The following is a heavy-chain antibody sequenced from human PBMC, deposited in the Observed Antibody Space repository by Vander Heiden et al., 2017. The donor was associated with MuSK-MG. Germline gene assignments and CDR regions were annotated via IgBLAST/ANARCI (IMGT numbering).Heavy chain of an antibody. CDR3: ARHGGPTEVTTEDAVDI. CDR2: ISGYNGDT. V-gene: IGHV1-18*01. D-gene: IGHD3-22*01. CDR1: GYTFTNYG. J-gene: IGHJ3*02. Sequence: QVQLVQSEAEVKKPGASVKVTCKASGYTFTNYGLSWVRQAPGRGLEWMGWISGYNGDTKDAQNLQGRLTMTTDTPTSTAYMELGSRRSDDTAMYYWARHGGPTEVTTEDAVDIWGQGKRVTV.